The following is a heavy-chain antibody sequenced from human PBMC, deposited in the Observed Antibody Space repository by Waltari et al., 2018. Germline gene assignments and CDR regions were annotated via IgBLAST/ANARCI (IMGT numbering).Heavy chain of an antibody. J-gene: IGHJ4*02. V-gene: IGHV4-61*02. Sequence: QVQLQESGPGLVKPSQTLSLTCTVSGGSISSGSYYWSWIRQPAGKGLEWIGRIYTSGSPNYNPSLKSRVTISVDTSKNQFSLKLSSVTAADTAVYYCARGWGGYSVDYWGQGTLVTVSS. CDR2: IYTSGSP. CDR3: ARGWGGYSVDY. D-gene: IGHD1-26*01. CDR1: GGSISSGSYY.